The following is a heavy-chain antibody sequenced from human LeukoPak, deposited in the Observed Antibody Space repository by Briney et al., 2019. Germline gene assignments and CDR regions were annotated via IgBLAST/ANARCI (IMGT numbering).Heavy chain of an antibody. V-gene: IGHV4-59*08. CDR3: ARLSPGIAAAGPDY. CDR2: IYYSGST. D-gene: IGHD6-13*01. CDR1: GGPISSYY. J-gene: IGHJ4*02. Sequence: PSETLPLTCTVSGGPISSYYWSWIRQPPGKGLEWSGYIYYSGSTNYNPSLKSRVTISVDTSKNQFSLKLSSVTAADTAVYYCARLSPGIAAAGPDYWGQGTLVTVSS.